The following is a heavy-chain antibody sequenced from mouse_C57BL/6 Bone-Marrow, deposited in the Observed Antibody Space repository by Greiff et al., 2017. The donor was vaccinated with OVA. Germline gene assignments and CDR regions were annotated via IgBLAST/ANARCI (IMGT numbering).Heavy chain of an antibody. CDR1: GYTFTSYW. CDR3: AITYYYYGSSYYAMDY. V-gene: IGHV1-74*01. D-gene: IGHD1-1*01. J-gene: IGHJ4*01. Sequence: QVQLKQPGAELVKPGASVKVSCKASGYTFTSYWMHWVKQRPGQGLEWIGRIHPSDIDTNYNQKFKGKATLTVDKSSSTAYMQLSSLTSEDSAVYYCAITYYYYGSSYYAMDYWGQGTSVTVSS. CDR2: IHPSDIDT.